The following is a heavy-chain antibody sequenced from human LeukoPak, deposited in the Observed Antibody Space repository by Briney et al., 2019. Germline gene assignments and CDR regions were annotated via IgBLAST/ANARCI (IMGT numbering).Heavy chain of an antibody. CDR1: GYTFTGYY. J-gene: IGHJ3*02. CDR2: INPNSGGT. Sequence: GASVTVSCKASGYTFTGYYMHWVRQAPGQGLEWMGWINPNSGGTNYAQKFQGRVTMTRANSISTADREMRRLRTGDTALYYCANGGDIMGTEYDAFDIWGQGTMVTVSS. CDR3: ANGGDIMGTEYDAFDI. V-gene: IGHV1-2*02. D-gene: IGHD5-12*01.